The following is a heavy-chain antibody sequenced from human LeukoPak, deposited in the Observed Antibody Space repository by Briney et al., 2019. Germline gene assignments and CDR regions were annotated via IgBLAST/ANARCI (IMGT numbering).Heavy chain of an antibody. CDR1: GYTFTSYD. J-gene: IGHJ4*02. D-gene: IGHD3-3*01. V-gene: IGHV1-8*01. Sequence: EASVKVSCKASGYTFTSYDINWVRQATGQGLEWMGWMNPNSGNTGYAQKFQGRVTMTRNTSISTAYMELSSLRSEDTAVYYCARGGGGYDFWSGYYYFDYWGQGTLVTVSS. CDR2: MNPNSGNT. CDR3: ARGGGGYDFWSGYYYFDY.